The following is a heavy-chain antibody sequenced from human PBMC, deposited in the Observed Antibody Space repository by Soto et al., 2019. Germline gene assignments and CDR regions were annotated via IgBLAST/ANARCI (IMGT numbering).Heavy chain of an antibody. Sequence: PSETLSLACTLSGGSISSYYCGWIRHPPGKGLEWIGSIYYSGSNYDNPSLNSRVTISEDTSKNQFPLKRSSVTAADTAVYYCARLGITMIVVVTPSAYWGQGTLVTVSS. J-gene: IGHJ4*02. V-gene: IGHV4-39*01. CDR2: IYYSGSN. D-gene: IGHD3-22*01. CDR1: GGSISSYY. CDR3: ARLGITMIVVVTPSAY.